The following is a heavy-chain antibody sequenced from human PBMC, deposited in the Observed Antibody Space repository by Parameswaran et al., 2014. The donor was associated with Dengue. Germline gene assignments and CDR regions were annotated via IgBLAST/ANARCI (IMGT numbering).Heavy chain of an antibody. Sequence: WVRQAPGQGLEWMGWINPNIGGTKFAQKFQGRLTMTSDTSINTAYMEVSSLTSDDTAVYYCAREGHDAIDSRNCYGTDVWGQGTTVTVSS. V-gene: IGHV1-2*02. CDR2: INPNIGGT. CDR3: AREGHDAIDSRNCYGTDV. D-gene: IGHD2-15*01. J-gene: IGHJ6*02.